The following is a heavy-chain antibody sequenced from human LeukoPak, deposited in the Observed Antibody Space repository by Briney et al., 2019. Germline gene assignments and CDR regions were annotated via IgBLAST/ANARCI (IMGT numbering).Heavy chain of an antibody. J-gene: IGHJ6*03. CDR2: IYYSGST. CDR3: ARGPSSSYAYYMDV. Sequence: PSETLSLTCTVSGGSISSYYWSWIRQPPGKGLEWIGYIYYSGSTNYNPSLKSRVTITVDTAKKHFSLKLSSVTAADTAVYYCARGPSSSYAYYMDVWGKGTTVTVSS. V-gene: IGHV4-59*01. CDR1: GGSISSYY. D-gene: IGHD1-26*01.